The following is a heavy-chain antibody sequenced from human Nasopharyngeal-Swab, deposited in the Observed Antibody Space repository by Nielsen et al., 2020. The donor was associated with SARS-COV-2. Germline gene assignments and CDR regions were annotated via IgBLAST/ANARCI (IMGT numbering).Heavy chain of an antibody. J-gene: IGHJ3*02. D-gene: IGHD6-19*01. V-gene: IGHV3-64*01. CDR3: ARGRSSGWYKAFDI. Sequence: LSLTCAASGFTFSSYAMHWVCQAPGKGLEYVSAISSNGGSTYYANSVKGRFTISRDNSKNTLYLQMGSLRAEDMAVYYCARGRSSGWYKAFDIWGQGTMVTVSS. CDR1: GFTFSSYA. CDR2: ISSNGGST.